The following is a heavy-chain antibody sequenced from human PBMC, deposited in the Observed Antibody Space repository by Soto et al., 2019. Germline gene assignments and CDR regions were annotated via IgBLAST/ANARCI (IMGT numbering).Heavy chain of an antibody. V-gene: IGHV4-31*03. CDR3: ARAHYDFWSGYYTGIVAFDY. CDR1: GGSISSGGYY. J-gene: IGHJ4*02. CDR2: IYYSGST. D-gene: IGHD3-3*01. Sequence: SETLSLTCTVSGGSISSGGYYWSWIRQHPGKGLEWIGYIYYSGSTYYNPSLKSRVTISVDTSKNQFSLKLSSVTAADTAVYYCARAHYDFWSGYYTGIVAFDYWGQGTLVTVSS.